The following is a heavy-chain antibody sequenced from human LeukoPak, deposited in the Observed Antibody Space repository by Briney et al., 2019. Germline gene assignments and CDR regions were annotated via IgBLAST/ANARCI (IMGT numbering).Heavy chain of an antibody. V-gene: IGHV4-31*02. CDR2: IDYSVST. CDR1: GGSISRGVYY. D-gene: IGHD2-21*02. CDR3: ARSIPRVSAMLDAFDI. J-gene: IGHJ3*02. Sequence: PSETLSLTCTVSGGSISRGVYYWSWIRQHPGKGLEWLGYIDYSVSTSYNPSRKSRVTISVDTSKNQFSLKLSSVTAADTAVYYCARSIPRVSAMLDAFDIWGQGTMVSVSS.